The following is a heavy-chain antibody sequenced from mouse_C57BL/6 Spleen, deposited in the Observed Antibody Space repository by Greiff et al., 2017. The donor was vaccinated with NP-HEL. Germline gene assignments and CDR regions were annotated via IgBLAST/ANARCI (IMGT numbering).Heavy chain of an antibody. CDR1: GYTFTSYA. CDR3: AREVTGNAMDY. D-gene: IGHD4-1*01. CDR2: IYPRDGST. V-gene: IGHV1-85*01. Sequence: QVQLKESGPELVKPGASVKLSCKASGYTFTSYAINWVKQRPGQGLEWIGWIYPRDGSTKYNEKFKGKATLTVDTSSSTAYMELHSLTSEDSAVYFCAREVTGNAMDYWGQGTSVTVSS. J-gene: IGHJ4*01.